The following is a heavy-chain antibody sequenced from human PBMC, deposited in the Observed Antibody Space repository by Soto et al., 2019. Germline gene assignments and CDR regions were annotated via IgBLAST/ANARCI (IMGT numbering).Heavy chain of an antibody. V-gene: IGHV4-31*03. Sequence: SETLSLTCTVSGGSISSGGYDWSWIRQHPGKGLEWIGYIYYSGSTYYNPSLKSRITISVDTSKNQFSLKLSSVTAADTAVYYCARGGFYKQLVRGAFDIWGQGTMVTVSS. CDR2: IYYSGST. J-gene: IGHJ3*02. D-gene: IGHD6-6*01. CDR3: ARGGFYKQLVRGAFDI. CDR1: GGSISSGGYD.